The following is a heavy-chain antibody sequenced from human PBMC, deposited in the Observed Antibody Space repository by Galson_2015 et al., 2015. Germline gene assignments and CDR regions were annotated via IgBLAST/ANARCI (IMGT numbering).Heavy chain of an antibody. Sequence: SLRLSCAASEFSVNSNYMTWVRQTPGKGLEWVPVIYSGDRTYYVDSVKGRFTISRDNSKNTVYLQMNSLRVEDSAVYYCAAVGVAPQTSLADLYHYHGMDVWGQGTTVTVSS. CDR1: EFSVNSNY. D-gene: IGHD6-19*01. CDR2: IYSGDRT. CDR3: AAVGVAPQTSLADLYHYHGMDV. V-gene: IGHV3-53*01. J-gene: IGHJ6*02.